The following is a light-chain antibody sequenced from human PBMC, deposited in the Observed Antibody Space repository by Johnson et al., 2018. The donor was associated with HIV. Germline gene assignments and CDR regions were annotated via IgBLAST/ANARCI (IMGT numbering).Light chain of an antibody. CDR3: GTWDSSLSSS. J-gene: IGLJ1*01. CDR2: DNN. CDR1: SSNIGNND. V-gene: IGLV1-51*01. Sequence: QSVLTQPPSVSAAPGQKVTISCSGSSSNIGNNDVSWYQQLPGTAPKLLIYDNNKRPSGIPDRFYGSKSGTSVTLAITGLQTGDEADYYCGTWDSSLSSSFGTGTKVTVL.